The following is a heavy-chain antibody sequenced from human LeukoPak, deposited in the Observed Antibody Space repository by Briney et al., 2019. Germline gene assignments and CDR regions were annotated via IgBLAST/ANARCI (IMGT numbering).Heavy chain of an antibody. Sequence: SETLSLTCAVYGGSFSGYYWSWIRQPPGKGLEWIGEINHSGSTNYNPSLKSRVTISVDTSKNQFFLKLSSVTAADTAVYYCARGGPSWGYYDSSGYHLLWGQGTLVTVSS. CDR2: INHSGST. J-gene: IGHJ4*02. CDR1: GGSFSGYY. CDR3: ARGGPSWGYYDSSGYHLL. D-gene: IGHD3-22*01. V-gene: IGHV4-34*01.